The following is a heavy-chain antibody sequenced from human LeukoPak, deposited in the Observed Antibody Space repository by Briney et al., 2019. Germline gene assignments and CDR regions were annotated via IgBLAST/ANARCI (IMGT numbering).Heavy chain of an antibody. CDR1: GFTFSDYY. D-gene: IGHD3-22*01. CDR2: ISSSSSYT. J-gene: IGHJ4*02. V-gene: IGHV3-11*06. Sequence: GGSLRLSCAASGFTFSDYYMSWIRQAPGKGLEWVSYISSSSSYTNYADSVKGRFTISRDNAKNSLYLQMNSLRAEDTAVYYCASQTYYYGSSGYYPGGIHYWGQGTLVTVSS. CDR3: ASQTYYYGSSGYYPGGIHY.